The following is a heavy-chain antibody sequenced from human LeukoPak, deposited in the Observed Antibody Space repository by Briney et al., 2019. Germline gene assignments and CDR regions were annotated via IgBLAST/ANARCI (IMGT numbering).Heavy chain of an antibody. Sequence: GGTLRLSCAASGFTFSSYAMSWVRQAPGKGLEWVSAISGSGGNTYYADSVKGRFTISRDNSKNTLYLQMNSLRAEDTAVYYCAKQRVYGDSGPDASDICGQGTMVIVSS. CDR3: AKQRVYGDSGPDASDI. V-gene: IGHV3-23*01. D-gene: IGHD2-21*02. CDR1: GFTFSSYA. J-gene: IGHJ3*02. CDR2: ISGSGGNT.